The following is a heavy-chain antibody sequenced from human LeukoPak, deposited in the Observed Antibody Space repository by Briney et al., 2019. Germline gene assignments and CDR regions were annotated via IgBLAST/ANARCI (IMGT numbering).Heavy chain of an antibody. J-gene: IGHJ4*02. CDR2: IYTSGST. CDR1: GGSISSGSYY. Sequence: SQTLSLTCTVSGGSISSGSYYWSWIRQPAGKGLEWIGRIYTSGSTNYNPSLKSRVTISVDTSKNQFSLKLSSVTAADTAVYYCARAGDFGDYSDYWGQGTLVTVSS. CDR3: ARAGDFGDYSDY. D-gene: IGHD4-17*01. V-gene: IGHV4-61*02.